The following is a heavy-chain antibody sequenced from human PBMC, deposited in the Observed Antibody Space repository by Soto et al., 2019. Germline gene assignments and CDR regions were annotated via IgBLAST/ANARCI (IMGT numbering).Heavy chain of an antibody. CDR1: GFIVTNNY. J-gene: IGHJ6*02. Sequence: EVQLVESGGGLIQPGGSLRLSCAASGFIVTNNYMSWVRQAPGKGLEWVSVIYSGGNTYYGDSVKGRFTISRDSSKNTLYLQMNILRAEDTAVYYCARNFALDYGLDVWGQGTTVIVSS. V-gene: IGHV3-53*01. CDR2: IYSGGNT. CDR3: ARNFALDYGLDV. D-gene: IGHD3-9*01.